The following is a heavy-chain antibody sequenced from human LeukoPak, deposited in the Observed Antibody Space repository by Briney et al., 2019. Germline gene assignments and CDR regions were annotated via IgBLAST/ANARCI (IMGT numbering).Heavy chain of an antibody. D-gene: IGHD3-10*01. CDR1: GFTFSSYG. CDR3: AKEGYYGSGSFPDY. Sequence: GGSLRLSCAASGFTFSSYGMHWVRQAPAKGLEWLGVVSSDGNNKYYPDSVKGRFTISRDNSKNTLYLQTNSLRVEDTAVYYCAKEGYYGSGSFPDYWGRGTLVTVSS. J-gene: IGHJ4*02. V-gene: IGHV3-30*18. CDR2: VSSDGNNK.